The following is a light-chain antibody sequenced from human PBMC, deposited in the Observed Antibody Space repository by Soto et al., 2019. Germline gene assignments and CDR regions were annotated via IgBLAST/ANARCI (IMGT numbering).Light chain of an antibody. Sequence: EVVMTQSPATLSVSPGERATLSCRASQSVSNNLAWYQQQPGQAPKLLIYGASTGATGGPARFSGSGSGTELTLTISSLQSEDFAVYYCQQYNNWPHTFGQGTKLEIK. J-gene: IGKJ2*01. CDR3: QQYNNWPHT. V-gene: IGKV3-15*01. CDR1: QSVSNN. CDR2: GAS.